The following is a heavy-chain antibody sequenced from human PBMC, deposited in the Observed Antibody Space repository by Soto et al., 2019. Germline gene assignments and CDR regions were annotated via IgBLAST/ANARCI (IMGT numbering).Heavy chain of an antibody. CDR1: GYTFTGYY. CDR3: ARDLAARGDFWSGYLPTNWFDP. CDR2: INPNSGGT. J-gene: IGHJ5*02. Sequence: ASVKVSCKASGYTFTGYYMHWVRQAPGQGLEWMGWINPNSGGTNYAQKFQGWVTMTRDTSISTAYMELSRLRSDDTAVYYCARDLAARGDFWSGYLPTNWFDPWGQGTLVTVSS. D-gene: IGHD3-3*01. V-gene: IGHV1-2*04.